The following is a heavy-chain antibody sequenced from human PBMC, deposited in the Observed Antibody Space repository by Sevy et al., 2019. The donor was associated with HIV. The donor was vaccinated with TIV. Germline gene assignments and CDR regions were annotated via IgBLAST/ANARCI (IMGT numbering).Heavy chain of an antibody. CDR3: SRSLRTTVTTSDY. D-gene: IGHD4-17*01. CDR1: GGSISSGGYY. Sequence: SETLSLTCTVSGGSISSGGYYWSWIRQHPGKGLEWIGYIYYSGSTYYNPSLKSRVTLSVDTSKNQFSLKLSSVTAADTAVYYCSRSLRTTVTTSDYWGQGTLVTVSS. CDR2: IYYSGST. J-gene: IGHJ4*02. V-gene: IGHV4-31*03.